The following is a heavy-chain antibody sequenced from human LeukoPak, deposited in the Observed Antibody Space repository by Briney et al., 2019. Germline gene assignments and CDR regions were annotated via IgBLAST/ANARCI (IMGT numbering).Heavy chain of an antibody. D-gene: IGHD3-10*01. CDR3: TRERQVTMVRGVLYYYYYYMDV. CDR1: GFTFGDYA. Sequence: GGSLRLSCTASGFTFGDYAMSWVRQAPGKGLEWVGFIRSKAYGGTTEYAASVKGRFTISRDDSKSIAYLQMNSLKTEDTAVYYCTRERQVTMVRGVLYYYYYYMDVWGKGTTVTVSS. CDR2: IRSKAYGGTT. V-gene: IGHV3-49*04. J-gene: IGHJ6*03.